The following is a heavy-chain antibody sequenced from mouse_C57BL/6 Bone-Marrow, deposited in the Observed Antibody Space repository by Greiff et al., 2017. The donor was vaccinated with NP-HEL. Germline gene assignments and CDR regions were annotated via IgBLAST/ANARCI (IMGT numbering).Heavy chain of an antibody. CDR2: IDPENGDT. Sequence: EVQLKESGAELVRPGASVKLSCTASGFNIKDDYMHWVKQRPEQGLEWIGWIDPENGDTEYASKFQGKATITADTSSNTAYLQLSSLTSEDTAVYYCTRYYGSSPWYFDVWGTGTTVTVSS. J-gene: IGHJ1*03. CDR1: GFNIKDDY. CDR3: TRYYGSSPWYFDV. V-gene: IGHV14-4*01. D-gene: IGHD1-1*01.